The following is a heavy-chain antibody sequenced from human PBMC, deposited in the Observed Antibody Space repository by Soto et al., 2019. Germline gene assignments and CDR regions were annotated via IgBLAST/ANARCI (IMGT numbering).Heavy chain of an antibody. CDR1: GFDFSSYG. D-gene: IGHD2-2*01. V-gene: IGHV3-30*18. CDR3: VKDRRTEAYGMEV. CDR2: ISYDGGNK. Sequence: QVQLVESGGGVVQPGMSLRLSCVASGFDFSSYGMHWVRQAPGKGLEWVAVISYDGGNKQYGDSVKGRFTISRDTSKNTRYLQMNSLRVEDTAVFYCVKDRRTEAYGMEVWGQGTTVTVSS. J-gene: IGHJ6*02.